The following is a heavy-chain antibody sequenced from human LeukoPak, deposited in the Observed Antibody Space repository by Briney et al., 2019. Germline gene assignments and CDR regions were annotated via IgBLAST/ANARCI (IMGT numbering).Heavy chain of an antibody. Sequence: ASVKVSCKASGYTFTSYYMHWVRQAPGQGLEWMGWINAGNGNTKYSQKFQGRVTITRDTSASTAYMELSSLRSEDTAVYYCARDPGRSYDSSGYYPYYFDYWGQGTLVTVSS. D-gene: IGHD3-22*01. J-gene: IGHJ4*02. CDR1: GYTFTSYY. CDR2: INAGNGNT. CDR3: ARDPGRSYDSSGYYPYYFDY. V-gene: IGHV1-3*01.